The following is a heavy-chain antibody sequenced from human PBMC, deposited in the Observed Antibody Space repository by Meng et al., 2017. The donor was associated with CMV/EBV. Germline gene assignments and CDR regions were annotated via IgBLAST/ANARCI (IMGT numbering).Heavy chain of an antibody. J-gene: IGHJ3*02. V-gene: IGHV3-21*01. CDR2: ISSSSSYI. D-gene: IGHD3-10*01. Sequence: GVSLKISCAASGFTFSSYSMNWVRQAPGKGLEWVSSISSSSSYIYYADSVKGRFTISRDNAKNSLYLQMNSLRAEDTAVYYCARYYYGSGSYSGAFDIWGQGTMVTVSS. CDR3: ARYYYGSGSYSGAFDI. CDR1: GFTFSSYS.